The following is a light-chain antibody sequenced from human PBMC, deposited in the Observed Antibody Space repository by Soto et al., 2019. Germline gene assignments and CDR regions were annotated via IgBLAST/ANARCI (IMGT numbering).Light chain of an antibody. Sequence: DIQLTQSPSFLSASVGDRVTITCRASQDISSSLAWYQQKPGKAPKILMYAASSLESWVPSRFSGIGSGTAVTLTISSLQPDDFATYYWQQVNSFPPFTFGGGTTVEIK. CDR3: QQVNSFPPFT. CDR2: AAS. J-gene: IGKJ4*01. V-gene: IGKV1-9*01. CDR1: QDISSS.